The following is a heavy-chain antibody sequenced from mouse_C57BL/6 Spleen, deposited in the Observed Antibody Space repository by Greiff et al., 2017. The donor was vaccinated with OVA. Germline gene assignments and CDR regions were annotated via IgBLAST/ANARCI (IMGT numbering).Heavy chain of an antibody. D-gene: IGHD1-1*01. CDR3: ARECTTVVNFDY. CDR2: INYDGSST. V-gene: IGHV5-16*01. CDR1: GFTFSDYY. J-gene: IGHJ2*01. Sequence: EVHLVESEGGLVQPGSSMKLSCTASGFTFSDYYMAWVRQVPEKGLEWVANINYDGSSTYYLDSLKSRFIISRDNAKNILYLQMSSLKSEDTATYYCARECTTVVNFDYWGQGTTLTVSS.